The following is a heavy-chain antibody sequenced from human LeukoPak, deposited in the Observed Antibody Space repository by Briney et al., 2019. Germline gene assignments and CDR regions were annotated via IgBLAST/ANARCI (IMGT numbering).Heavy chain of an antibody. V-gene: IGHV4-59*01. CDR1: GGSISSYY. CDR3: ARGRRPFDWFDP. D-gene: IGHD3-3*02. Sequence: PSATLSLTCTVSGGSISSYYWSWIRQPPGKGLEWIGYIYYSGSTNYNPSLKSRVTISVDTSKNQFSLKLSSVTAADTAVYYCARGRRPFDWFDPWGQGTLVTVSS. CDR2: IYYSGST. J-gene: IGHJ5*02.